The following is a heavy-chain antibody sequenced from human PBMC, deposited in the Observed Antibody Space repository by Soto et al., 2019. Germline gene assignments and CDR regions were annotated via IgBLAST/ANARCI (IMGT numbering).Heavy chain of an antibody. CDR1: GFTFSTNA. J-gene: IGHJ4*02. V-gene: IGHV3-23*01. Sequence: GGSLRLSCTASGFTFSTNAMSWVRQAPGRGLEWVSGISGNGERTDYADSVKGRFIISRDNSQNHIYLQMNSLRAEDTAVYYCAKWRGGTWQKLYFDYWGQGTVVTVSS. D-gene: IGHD3-3*01. CDR3: AKWRGGTWQKLYFDY. CDR2: ISGNGERT.